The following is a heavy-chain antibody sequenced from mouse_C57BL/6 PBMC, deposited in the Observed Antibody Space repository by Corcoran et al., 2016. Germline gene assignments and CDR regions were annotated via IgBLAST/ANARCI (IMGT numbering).Heavy chain of an antibody. CDR1: GYTFTDYY. CDR3: AFPGYYGRGGAIDY. J-gene: IGHJ4*01. Sequence: EVQLQQSGPELVKPGASVKISCKASGYTFTDYYMNWVKQSHGKSLEWIGYINPNNGGTSYNQKFKGKATLTVDKSSSTAYMELRSLTAEDSAGYYGAFPGYYGRGGAIDYWGQGTSVTVSS. V-gene: IGHV1-26*01. D-gene: IGHD1-1*01. CDR2: INPNNGGT.